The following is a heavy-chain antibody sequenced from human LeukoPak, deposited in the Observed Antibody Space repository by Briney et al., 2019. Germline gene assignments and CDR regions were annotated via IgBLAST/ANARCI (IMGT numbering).Heavy chain of an antibody. CDR2: IYTSGST. V-gene: IGHV4-4*09. Sequence: KPSETLSLTCTVSGGSISSYYWSWIRQPPGKGLEWIGYIYTSGSTNYNPSLKSRVTISVDTSKNQFSLKLSSVTAADTAVYYCARHSGWSDAFDIWGQGTMVTVSS. J-gene: IGHJ3*02. CDR3: ARHSGWSDAFDI. CDR1: GGSISSYY. D-gene: IGHD6-19*01.